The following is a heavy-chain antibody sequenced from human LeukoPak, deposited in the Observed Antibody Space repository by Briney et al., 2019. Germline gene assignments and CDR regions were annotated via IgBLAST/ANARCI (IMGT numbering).Heavy chain of an antibody. J-gene: IGHJ4*02. D-gene: IGHD6-19*01. CDR1: GYTFTSYG. CDR3: ARDWGSGWYYFDY. CDR2: INAGNGNT. V-gene: IGHV1-3*01. Sequence: GASVKVSCKASGYTFTSYGISWVRQAPGQRLEWMGWINAGNGNTKYSQKFQGRVTITRDTSASTAYMELSSLRSEDTAVYYCARDWGSGWYYFDYWGQGTLVTVSS.